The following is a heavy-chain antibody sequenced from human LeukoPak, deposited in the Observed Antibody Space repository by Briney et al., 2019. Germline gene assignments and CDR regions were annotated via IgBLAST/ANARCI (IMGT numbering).Heavy chain of an antibody. CDR1: GFTFSAYS. V-gene: IGHV3-48*01. CDR3: ARDRVNWEIDY. J-gene: IGHJ4*02. D-gene: IGHD1-1*01. Sequence: GGPLRLSCATSGFTFSAYSMNWVRQAPGKGLEWVSYFSSSSSTIYYADSVKGRFTISRDNAKNSLYLQMNSLRAEDTAVYYCARDRVNWEIDYWGQGTLVTVSS. CDR2: FSSSSSTI.